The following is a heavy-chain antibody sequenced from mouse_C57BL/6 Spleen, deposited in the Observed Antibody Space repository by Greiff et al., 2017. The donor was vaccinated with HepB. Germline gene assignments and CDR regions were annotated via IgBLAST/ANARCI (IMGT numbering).Heavy chain of an antibody. Sequence: QVQLQQSGPELVKPGASVKISCKASGYAFSSSWMNWVKQRPGKGLEWIGRFYPGDGDTNYNGKFKGKATLTADKSSSTAYMQLSSLTSEDSAVYVCAGNYGERGAMDYWGQGTSVTVSS. CDR2: FYPGDGDT. D-gene: IGHD2-1*01. CDR3: AGNYGERGAMDY. CDR1: GYAFSSSW. V-gene: IGHV1-82*01. J-gene: IGHJ4*01.